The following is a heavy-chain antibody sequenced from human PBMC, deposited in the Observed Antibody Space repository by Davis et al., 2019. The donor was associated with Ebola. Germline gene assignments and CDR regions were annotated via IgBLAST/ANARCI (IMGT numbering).Heavy chain of an antibody. D-gene: IGHD5-12*01. V-gene: IGHV4-59*12. CDR3: ARAGYSGYDLHY. CDR2: IYYSGST. Sequence: SETLSLTCTVSGGSISSYYWSWIRQPPGKGLEWIGYIYYSGSTNYNPSLKSRVTISVDTSKNQFSLKLSSVTAADTAVYYCARAGYSGYDLHYWGQGTLVTVSS. CDR1: GGSISSYY. J-gene: IGHJ4*02.